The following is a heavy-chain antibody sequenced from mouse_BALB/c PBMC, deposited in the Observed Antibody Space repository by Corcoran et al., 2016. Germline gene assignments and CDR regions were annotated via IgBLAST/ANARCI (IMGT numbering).Heavy chain of an antibody. CDR1: GYTFSSYD. CDR2: IYPGDGST. J-gene: IGHJ4*01. D-gene: IGHD2-4*01. Sequence: QAQLQQSGSERVKPGALVTISCNASGYTFSSYDIKWVTQRPGQGLEWIGWIYPGDGSTKYNEKFKGKATLIEHKSSSTAYMQLSSLTSENSAVYFCARRSTMITTGAMDYWGQGTSVTVSS. CDR3: ARRSTMITTGAMDY. V-gene: IGHV1S56*01.